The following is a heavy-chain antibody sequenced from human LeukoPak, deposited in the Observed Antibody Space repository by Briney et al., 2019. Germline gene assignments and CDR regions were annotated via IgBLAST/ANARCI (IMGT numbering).Heavy chain of an antibody. CDR2: ISSNGGST. J-gene: IGHJ4*02. CDR3: VRRSRDGYNYFDY. V-gene: IGHV3-64D*09. CDR1: GFTFSSYA. Sequence: GGSLRLSCSASGFTFSSYAMHWARQAPGKGLEYVSAISSNGGSTYYADSVEGRFTISRDNSKNTLYLQMSSLRAEDTAVFYCVRRSRDGYNYFDYWGQGTLVTVSS. D-gene: IGHD5-24*01.